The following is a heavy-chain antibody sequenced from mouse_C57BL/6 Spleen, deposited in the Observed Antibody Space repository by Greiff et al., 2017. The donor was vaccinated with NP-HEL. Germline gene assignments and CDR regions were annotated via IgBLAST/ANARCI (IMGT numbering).Heavy chain of an antibody. V-gene: IGHV1-15*01. D-gene: IGHD2-4*01. CDR1: GYTFTDYE. J-gene: IGHJ3*01. CDR3: TRSLGLRRGFAY. Sequence: VKLMESGAELVRPGASVTLSCKASGYTFTDYEMHWVKQTPVHGLEWIGAIDPETGGTAYNQKFKGKAILTADKSSSTAYMELRSLTSEDSAVYYCTRSLGLRRGFAYWGQGTLVTVSA. CDR2: IDPETGGT.